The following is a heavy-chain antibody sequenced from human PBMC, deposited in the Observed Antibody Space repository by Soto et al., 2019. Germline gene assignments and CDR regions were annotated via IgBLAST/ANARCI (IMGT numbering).Heavy chain of an antibody. CDR1: GYTFTGYY. V-gene: IGHV1-2*02. CDR3: ARDRYYYDSSGYYSAFDI. J-gene: IGHJ3*02. D-gene: IGHD3-22*01. CDR2: INPNSGGT. Sequence: GASVQVSCKASGYTFTGYYMHWVRQAPGQGLEWMGWINPNSGGTNYAQKFQGRVTMTRDTSISTAYMELSRLRSDDTAVYYCARDRYYYDSSGYYSAFDIWGQGTMVTVSS.